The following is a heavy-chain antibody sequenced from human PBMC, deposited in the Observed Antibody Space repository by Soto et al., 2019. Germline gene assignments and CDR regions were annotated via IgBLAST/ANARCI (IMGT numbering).Heavy chain of an antibody. Sequence: AETLSLTCTVSGGSLSSYYWSWIRQPPGKGLEWIGYIYYSGSTNYNPSLKSRVTISVDTSKNQFSLKLSSVTAADTAVYYCARSDGRYWGQGTLVTVSS. CDR1: GGSLSSYY. CDR2: IYYSGST. J-gene: IGHJ4*02. V-gene: IGHV4-59*01. CDR3: ARSDGRY.